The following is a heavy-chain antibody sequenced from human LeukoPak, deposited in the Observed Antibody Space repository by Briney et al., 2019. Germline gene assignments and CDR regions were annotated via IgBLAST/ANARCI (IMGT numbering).Heavy chain of an antibody. CDR1: GYSFTNYW. Sequence: GESLKISCKGSGYSFTNYWIAWVRQMPGKGLEWMGIVYPGDSSTKYSPSFQGQVTISADKSISTAYLQWSSLKASDTAMYYCARQVRGVTAFDYWGQGTLVTVSS. CDR2: VYPGDSST. V-gene: IGHV5-51*01. J-gene: IGHJ4*02. D-gene: IGHD3-10*01. CDR3: ARQVRGVTAFDY.